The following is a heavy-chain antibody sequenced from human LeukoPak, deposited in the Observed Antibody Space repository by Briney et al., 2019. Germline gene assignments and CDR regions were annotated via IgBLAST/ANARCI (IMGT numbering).Heavy chain of an antibody. CDR3: ARQFTMVRGVRSWFDP. V-gene: IGHV4-61*02. CDR1: GGSISSGSYY. J-gene: IGHJ5*02. CDR2: IYTSGST. Sequence: PSETLSLTCTVSGGSISSGSYYWTWIRQPAGKGLEWIGRIYTSGSTNYNPSLKSRVTISVDTSKTQFSLKLSSVTAADTAVYYCARQFTMVRGVRSWFDPWGQGTLVTVSS. D-gene: IGHD3-10*01.